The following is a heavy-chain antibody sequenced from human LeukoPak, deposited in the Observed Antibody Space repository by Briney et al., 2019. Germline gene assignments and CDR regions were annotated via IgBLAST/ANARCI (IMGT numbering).Heavy chain of an antibody. V-gene: IGHV3-20*04. CDR3: ARDQGSSLVNWFDP. CDR1: GFTFDDYG. Sequence: GGSLRLSCAASGFTFDDYGMSWVRQAPGKGLEWVSGINWNGGSTGYADSVKGRFTISRDNAKNSLYQQMNSLRAEDTALYYCARDQGSSLVNWFDPWGQGTLVTVSS. CDR2: INWNGGST. J-gene: IGHJ5*02. D-gene: IGHD6-6*01.